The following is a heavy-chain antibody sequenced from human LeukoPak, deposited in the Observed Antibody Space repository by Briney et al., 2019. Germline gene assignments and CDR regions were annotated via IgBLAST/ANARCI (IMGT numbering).Heavy chain of an antibody. V-gene: IGHV3-48*03. J-gene: IGHJ6*04. CDR3: ARGPSLYYYYYGMDV. CDR2: ISSSGSTI. Sequence: PRGSLRLSCAASGFTFGSYEMNWVRQAPGTGLEWVSYISSSGSTIYYADSVKGRFTISRDNAKNSLYLQMNSLRAEDTAVYYCARGPSLYYYYYGMDVWGKGTTVTVSS. CDR1: GFTFGSYE.